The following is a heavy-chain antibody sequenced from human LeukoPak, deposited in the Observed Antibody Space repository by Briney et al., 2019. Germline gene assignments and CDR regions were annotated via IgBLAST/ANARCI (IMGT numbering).Heavy chain of an antibody. CDR3: ARVPGRSSSWTLDY. Sequence: SETLSLTCTVSGGSISSSSYYWGWIRQPPGKGLEWIGYIYYSGSTNYNPSLKSRVTISVDTSKNQFSLKLSSATAADTAVYYCARVPGRSSSWTLDYWGQGTLVTVSS. CDR2: IYYSGST. V-gene: IGHV4-61*05. J-gene: IGHJ4*02. D-gene: IGHD6-13*01. CDR1: GGSISSSSYY.